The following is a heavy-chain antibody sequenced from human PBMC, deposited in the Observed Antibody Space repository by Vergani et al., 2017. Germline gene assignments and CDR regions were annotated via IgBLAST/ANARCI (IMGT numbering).Heavy chain of an antibody. CDR2: IYYSGGT. CDR1: GGSISSYY. CDR3: ARGERAQLCYYYMDV. J-gene: IGHJ6*03. V-gene: IGHV4-59*08. D-gene: IGHD3-10*01. Sequence: QVQLQESGPGLVKPSETLSLTCTASGGSISSYYWSWIRQPPGKGLEWIGYIYYSGGTNYNPSLRSRVTISVDTSKNQFSLKLSSVTAADTAVYYCARGERAQLCYYYMDVWGKGTTVTVSS.